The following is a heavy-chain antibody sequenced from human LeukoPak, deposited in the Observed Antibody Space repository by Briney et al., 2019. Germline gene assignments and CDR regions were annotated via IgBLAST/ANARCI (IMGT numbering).Heavy chain of an antibody. CDR1: GFTVSSNY. V-gene: IGHV3-53*01. J-gene: IGHJ4*02. Sequence: PGGSLRLSCAASGFTVSSNYMSWVRQAPGKGLEWVSVIYSGGSTYYADSVKDRFTISRDNSKNTLYLQMNSLRAEDTAVYYCARVRLEGQWLVTGFDYWGQGILVTVSS. CDR2: IYSGGST. CDR3: ARVRLEGQWLVTGFDY. D-gene: IGHD6-19*01.